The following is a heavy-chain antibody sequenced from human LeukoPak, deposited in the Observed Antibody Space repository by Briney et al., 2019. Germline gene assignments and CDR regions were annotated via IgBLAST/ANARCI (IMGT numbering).Heavy chain of an antibody. J-gene: IGHJ5*02. CDR1: GGSFSGYY. CDR2: INHSGST. V-gene: IGHV4-34*01. D-gene: IGHD2-21*01. Sequence: SETLSLTCAVYGGSFSGYYWSWLRQPPGKGLEWIGEINHSGSTNYNPSLKSRVTISVDTSKNQFSLKLSSVTAADTAVYYCARVRIRVHWFDPWGQGTLVTVSS. CDR3: ARVRIRVHWFDP.